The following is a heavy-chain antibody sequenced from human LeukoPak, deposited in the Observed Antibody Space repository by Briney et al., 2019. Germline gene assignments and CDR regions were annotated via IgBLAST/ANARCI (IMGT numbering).Heavy chain of an antibody. CDR3: ARDPWFGDHAFDI. V-gene: IGHV1-2*02. CDR1: GYTFTGYY. D-gene: IGHD3-10*01. CDR2: INPNSGVT. J-gene: IGHJ3*02. Sequence: GASVKVSCKASGYTFTGYYLHWVRQAPGQGLEWMAWINPNSGVTNYAQKLQGRVTMTTDTSTSTAYMELRSLRSDDTAVYYCARDPWFGDHAFDIWGQGTMVTVSS.